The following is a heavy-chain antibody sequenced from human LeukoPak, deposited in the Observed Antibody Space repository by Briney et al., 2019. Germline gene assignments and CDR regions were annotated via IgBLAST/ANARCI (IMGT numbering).Heavy chain of an antibody. Sequence: GGSLRLSCAASGFSVSNNHVTWVRQAPGKGLEWVSVISNSGTTYYADSVKGRLTISRDNSKNTVYLQMNSLRAGDTAVYYCAGFGGNSFWGPGTLVTVSS. CDR2: ISNSGTT. CDR3: AGFGGNSF. CDR1: GFSVSNNH. V-gene: IGHV3-66*01. J-gene: IGHJ4*02. D-gene: IGHD4-23*01.